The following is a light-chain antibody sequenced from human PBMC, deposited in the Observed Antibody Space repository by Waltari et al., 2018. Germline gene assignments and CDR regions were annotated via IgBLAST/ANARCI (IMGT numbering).Light chain of an antibody. CDR1: QSVSSY. J-gene: IGKJ1*01. V-gene: IGKV3-11*01. CDR2: DAS. CDR3: QQRSNWPTWT. Sequence: EIVLTQSPATLSLFPGERATLSCRASQSVSSYLAWYQQKPGQAPRLLIYDASKRAPGIPARFSGSGSRTDFTLTISSLEPEDFAVYYCQQRSNWPTWTFGQGTKVEIK.